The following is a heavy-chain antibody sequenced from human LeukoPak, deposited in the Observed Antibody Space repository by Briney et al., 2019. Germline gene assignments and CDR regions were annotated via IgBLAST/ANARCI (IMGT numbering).Heavy chain of an antibody. Sequence: PSETLSLTCTVSGGSISSSSYYWGWIRQPPGKGLEWIGSIYYSGSTYYNPSLKSRVTISVDTSKNQFSLKLSSVTAADTAVYYCARVKEMDTQIADYWGQGTLVTVSS. CDR1: GGSISSSSYY. CDR3: ARVKEMDTQIADY. CDR2: IYYSGST. V-gene: IGHV4-39*07. D-gene: IGHD5-24*01. J-gene: IGHJ4*02.